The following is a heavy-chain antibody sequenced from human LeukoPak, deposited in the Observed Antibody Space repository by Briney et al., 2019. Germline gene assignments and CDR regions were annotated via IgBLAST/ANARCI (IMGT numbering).Heavy chain of an antibody. D-gene: IGHD3-10*01. CDR1: GGSFSGYY. CDR2: VNHSRST. CDR3: ARGRVLWFGELNNWFDP. Sequence: SDTLSLTCAVYGGSFSGYYWSWIRQPPGKGLEGMGEVNHSRSTNYNPSLKSRVTTSVHTSKNQFSLKLSSVTAADTAVYYCARGRVLWFGELNNWFDPGRQGTLVTVST. J-gene: IGHJ5*02. V-gene: IGHV4-34*01.